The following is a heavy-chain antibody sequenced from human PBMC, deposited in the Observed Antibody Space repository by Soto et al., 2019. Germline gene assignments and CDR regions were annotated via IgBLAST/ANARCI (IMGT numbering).Heavy chain of an antibody. D-gene: IGHD4-4*01. J-gene: IGHJ4*02. V-gene: IGHV3-23*01. Sequence: GGSLRLSCAASGFPFSSYVMSWVRQAPGKGLEWFSGISGGGSNTFYADYVKGRFTISRDNSKNTLLLQMNSLGAEDTAVYYCAKDSNKYSSSLRGRYFDYWGEGIGVTVSS. CDR3: AKDSNKYSSSLRGRYFDY. CDR2: ISGGGSNT. CDR1: GFPFSSYV.